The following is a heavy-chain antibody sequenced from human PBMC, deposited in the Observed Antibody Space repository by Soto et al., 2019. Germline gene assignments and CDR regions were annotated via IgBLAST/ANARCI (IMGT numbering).Heavy chain of an antibody. CDR1: GYTFTSYW. V-gene: IGHV5-51*01. Sequence: GESLKISCKGSGYTFTSYWIGWVRQMPGEGLEWMGVIYPSASDIRYSPSFQGKVTISADKSITTAYLQWSSLKAADTAMYYCVRSGTSSGRFSDYWGQGTLVTAS. CDR3: VRSGTSSGRFSDY. J-gene: IGHJ4*02. CDR2: IYPSASDI. D-gene: IGHD2-15*01.